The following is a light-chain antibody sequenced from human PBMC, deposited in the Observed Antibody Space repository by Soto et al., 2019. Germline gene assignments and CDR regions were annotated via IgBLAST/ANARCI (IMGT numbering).Light chain of an antibody. J-gene: IGKJ3*01. Sequence: EIVLTQSPGTLSLSPGERATLSCRASQSVSSSYLAWYQQKPGQAPRLLIYGASSRATGIPDRFSGSGSGTDFTLTISRLEPEDFALYYCQRYGSSPPFTFGPGTKVDIK. CDR2: GAS. V-gene: IGKV3-20*01. CDR3: QRYGSSPPFT. CDR1: QSVSSSY.